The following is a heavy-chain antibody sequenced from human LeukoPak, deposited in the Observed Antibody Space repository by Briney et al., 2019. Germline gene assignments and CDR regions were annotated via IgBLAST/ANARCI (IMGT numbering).Heavy chain of an antibody. V-gene: IGHV3-23*01. CDR2: ISDSGSIT. J-gene: IGHJ4*02. D-gene: IGHD6-19*01. CDR3: AKDARRTSGWYFFDY. Sequence: GGSLRLSCAASGFTFSSYWIHWVRQAPGKGLEWVSVISDSGSITYYADSVKGRFTISRDNSKNTLFLQMNSLRAEDTAVYYCAKDARRTSGWYFFDYWGQGTLVTVSS. CDR1: GFTFSSYW.